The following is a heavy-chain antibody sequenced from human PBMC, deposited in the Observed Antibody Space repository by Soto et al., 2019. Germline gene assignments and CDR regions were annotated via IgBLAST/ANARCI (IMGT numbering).Heavy chain of an antibody. CDR2: ISGSGGST. V-gene: IGHV3-23*01. CDR1: GFTFSSYA. J-gene: IGHJ4*02. D-gene: IGHD2-21*01. CDR3: AKVYWDGTITY. Sequence: GSLRLSWAASGFTFSSYAMSWVRQAPGKGLEWVSAISGSGGSTYYADSVKGRFTISRDNSKNTLYLQMNSLRAEDTAVYYCAKVYWDGTITYWGQGTLVTVSS.